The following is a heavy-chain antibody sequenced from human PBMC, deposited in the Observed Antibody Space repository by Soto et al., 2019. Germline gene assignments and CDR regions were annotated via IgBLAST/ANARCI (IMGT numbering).Heavy chain of an antibody. V-gene: IGHV4-30-2*01. D-gene: IGHD3-22*01. CDR2: IYHSGST. Sequence: SETLSLTCAVSGGSISSGGYSWSWIRQPPGKGLEWIGYIYHSGSTYYNPSLKSRVTISVDRSKNQFSLKLSSVTAADTAVYYCARFSIYDSSGYYLDAFDIWGQGTMVTVSS. CDR1: GGSISSGGYS. J-gene: IGHJ3*02. CDR3: ARFSIYDSSGYYLDAFDI.